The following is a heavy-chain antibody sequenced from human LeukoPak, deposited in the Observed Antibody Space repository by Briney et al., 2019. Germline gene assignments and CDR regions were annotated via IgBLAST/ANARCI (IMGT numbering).Heavy chain of an antibody. CDR2: INPNSGGT. Sequence: SVKVSCKASGYTFTSYGISWVRQAPGQGLEWMGWINPNSGGTNYAQKFQGRVTMTRDTSISTAYMELSRLRSDDTAVYYCARDPGIVGATLNYWGQGTLVTVSS. J-gene: IGHJ4*02. V-gene: IGHV1-2*02. CDR3: ARDPGIVGATLNY. D-gene: IGHD1-26*01. CDR1: GYTFTSYG.